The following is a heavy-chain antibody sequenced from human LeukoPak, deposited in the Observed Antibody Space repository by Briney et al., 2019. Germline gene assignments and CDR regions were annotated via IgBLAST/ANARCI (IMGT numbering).Heavy chain of an antibody. Sequence: PSETLSLTCTVSGGSISSYYWSWIRQPPGKGLEWIGYIYYSGSTNYNPSLKSRVTISVDTSKNQFSLKLSSVTAADTAVYYCARDHEDGFDPWGQGTLVTVSS. J-gene: IGHJ5*02. V-gene: IGHV4-59*01. CDR2: IYYSGST. CDR1: GGSISSYY. CDR3: ARDHEDGFDP.